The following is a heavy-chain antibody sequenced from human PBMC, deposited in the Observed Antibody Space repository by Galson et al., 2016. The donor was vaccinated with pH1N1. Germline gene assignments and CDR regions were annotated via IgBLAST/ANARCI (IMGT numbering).Heavy chain of an antibody. CDR1: GFTFSDYW. Sequence: LRLSCAASGFTFSDYWMSWVRQAPAKGLEWVANINQDGSKIYYVDSVKGRFTISRDNAKNSLYLQMNSLRAEDTAVYYCAKQLVVDWGQGTLVTVSS. CDR2: INQDGSKI. D-gene: IGHD6-6*01. J-gene: IGHJ4*02. V-gene: IGHV3-7*01. CDR3: AKQLVVD.